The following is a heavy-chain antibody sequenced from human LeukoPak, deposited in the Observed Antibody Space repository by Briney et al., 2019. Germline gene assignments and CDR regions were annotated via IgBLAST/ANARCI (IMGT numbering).Heavy chain of an antibody. Sequence: GASVKVSCKASGYTFTSYAMHWVRQAPGQRLEWMGWINAGNGNTKYSQEFQGRVTITRDTSASTAYMELSSLRSEDMAVYYCARDFLLYDYVWGSYAFDIWGQGTMVTVSS. CDR1: GYTFTSYA. D-gene: IGHD3-16*01. J-gene: IGHJ3*02. CDR3: ARDFLLYDYVWGSYAFDI. CDR2: INAGNGNT. V-gene: IGHV1-3*03.